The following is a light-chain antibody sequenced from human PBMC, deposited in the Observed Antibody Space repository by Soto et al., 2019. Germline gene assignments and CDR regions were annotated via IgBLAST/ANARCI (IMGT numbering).Light chain of an antibody. Sequence: IVLTQSPATLSLSPGERATLSCRASQSVYSFLAWYQQKPGQAPRLLIYGASSRATGIPDRFSGSGSGTDFTLTISRLEPEDFAVYYCQQYGSSPQTFGQGTKVDIK. CDR1: QSVYSF. CDR3: QQYGSSPQT. CDR2: GAS. V-gene: IGKV3-20*01. J-gene: IGKJ1*01.